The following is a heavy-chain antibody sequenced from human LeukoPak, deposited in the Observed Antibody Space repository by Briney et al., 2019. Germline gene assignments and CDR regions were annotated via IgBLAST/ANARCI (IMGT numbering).Heavy chain of an antibody. V-gene: IGHV4-34*01. CDR1: GGSFSGYY. Sequence: PSETPSLTCAVYGGSFSGYYWSWIRQPPGKGLEWIGEINHSGSTNYNPSLKSRVTISVDTSKNQFSLKLSSVTAADTAVYYCAKRYCSSTSCPSSFDYWGQGTLVTVSS. J-gene: IGHJ4*02. CDR3: AKRYCSSTSCPSSFDY. CDR2: INHSGST. D-gene: IGHD2-2*01.